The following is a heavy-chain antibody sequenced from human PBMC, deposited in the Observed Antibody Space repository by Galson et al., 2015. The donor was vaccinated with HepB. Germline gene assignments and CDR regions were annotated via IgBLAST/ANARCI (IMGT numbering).Heavy chain of an antibody. CDR3: ARRTGVATMHVDY. V-gene: IGHV5-51*01. J-gene: IGHJ4*02. D-gene: IGHD5-12*01. CDR1: GYSFTSYW. Sequence: QSGAEVKKPGGSLKISCTGSGYSFTSYWIGWVRQMPGKGLEWMGIIYPGDSDTRYSPSFQGQVTISADKSISSAYLQWSSLRASDTAVYYCARRTGVATMHVDYWGQGTLVTVSS. CDR2: IYPGDSDT.